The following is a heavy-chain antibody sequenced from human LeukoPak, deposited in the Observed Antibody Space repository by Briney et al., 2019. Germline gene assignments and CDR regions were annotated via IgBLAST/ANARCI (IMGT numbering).Heavy chain of an antibody. CDR2: INPNSGGT. V-gene: IGHV1-2*02. CDR3: ARDRDFWSGYYGMDV. D-gene: IGHD3-3*01. CDR1: GYTFTGYY. J-gene: IGHJ6*02. Sequence: GASVKVSCKASGYTFTGYYMHWVRQAPGQGLEWMGWINPNSGGTNYAQKFQGRVTMTRDTSISTAYMELRSLRSDDTAVYYCARDRDFWSGYYGMDVWGQGTTVTVSS.